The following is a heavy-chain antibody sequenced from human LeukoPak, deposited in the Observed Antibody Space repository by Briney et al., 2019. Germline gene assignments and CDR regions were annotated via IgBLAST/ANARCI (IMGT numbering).Heavy chain of an antibody. D-gene: IGHD5-18*01. Sequence: ASVKVSCKASGYTFTGYYIHWVRQAPGQGLEWMGWIKPNSGGTNYAQKFQGRVTMTRDTSISTAYMELSRLKSDDTAVYYCARSGYRNWFNPWGQGTLVTVSS. CDR1: GYTFTGYY. CDR2: IKPNSGGT. V-gene: IGHV1-2*02. CDR3: ARSGYRNWFNP. J-gene: IGHJ5*02.